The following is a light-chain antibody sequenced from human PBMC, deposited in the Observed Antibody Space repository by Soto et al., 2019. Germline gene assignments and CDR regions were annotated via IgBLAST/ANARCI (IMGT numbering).Light chain of an antibody. CDR1: QSISSW. Sequence: DIQMTQSPSTLSASVGDRVTIPCRASQSISSWFAWYHQKPGKAPKLLIYKASSLESGVPSRFSGSGSGTEFTLTISSLQPDDFATYYCQQYNSYSPWTFGQGTQVEIK. J-gene: IGKJ1*01. CDR2: KAS. CDR3: QQYNSYSPWT. V-gene: IGKV1-5*03.